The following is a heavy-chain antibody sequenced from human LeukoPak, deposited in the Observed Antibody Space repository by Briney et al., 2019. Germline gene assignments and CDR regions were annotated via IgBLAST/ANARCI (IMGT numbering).Heavy chain of an antibody. CDR2: IANDGSRK. J-gene: IGHJ4*02. CDR1: GFTFSRNG. CDR3: AKDEGSYGLDF. Sequence: GGSLRLSCAGSGFTFSRNGMHWVRQAPGQGLEWVAGIANDGSRKHYADSGKGRFTISRDNSKNAMYLQMDSLRAEETALYYCAKDEGSYGLDFWGQGVLVTVSP. D-gene: IGHD4-17*01. V-gene: IGHV3-30*18.